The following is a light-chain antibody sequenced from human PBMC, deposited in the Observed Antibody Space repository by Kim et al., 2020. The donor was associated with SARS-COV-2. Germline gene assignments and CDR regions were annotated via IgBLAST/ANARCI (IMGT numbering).Light chain of an antibody. V-gene: IGLV2-18*02. J-gene: IGLJ2*01. CDR1: SSDVGYYNR. Sequence: GQAVAISCTGTSSDVGYYNRVAWYKQPPGTAPKLMSYEVINRPSGVPDRFSGSKSGYTASLTISRLQAEDEADYYCSSYTTSTTVVFGGGTQLTVL. CDR3: SSYTTSTTVV. CDR2: EVI.